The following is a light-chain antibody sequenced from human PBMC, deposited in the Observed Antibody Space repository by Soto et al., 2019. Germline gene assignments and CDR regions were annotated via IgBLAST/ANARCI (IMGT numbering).Light chain of an antibody. CDR2: EVS. CDR1: NSDIGGHNF. J-gene: IGLJ1*01. Sequence: QSALTQPAAVSGSPGQSITISCTGTNSDIGGHNFVSWYQLHPGKGPKLMISEVSNRPSGVSNRFSGSKSGNTASLTISGLQAEDEADYYCSPYTSSSTLYVFGTGTKVTVL. V-gene: IGLV2-14*01. CDR3: SPYTSSSTLYV.